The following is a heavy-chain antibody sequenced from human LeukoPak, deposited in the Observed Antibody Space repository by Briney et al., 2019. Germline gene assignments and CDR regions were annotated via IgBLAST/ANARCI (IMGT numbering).Heavy chain of an antibody. J-gene: IGHJ1*01. D-gene: IGHD2-2*02. CDR1: GGSISSYY. V-gene: IGHV4-30-4*08. CDR3: ARGAYCSSTSCYSEYFQH. Sequence: PSETLSLTCTVSGGSISSYYWSWIRQPPGKGLEWIGYIYYSGSTYYNPSLKSRVTISVDTSKNQFSLKLSSVTAADTAVYYCARGAYCSSTSCYSEYFQHWGQGTLVTVSS. CDR2: IYYSGST.